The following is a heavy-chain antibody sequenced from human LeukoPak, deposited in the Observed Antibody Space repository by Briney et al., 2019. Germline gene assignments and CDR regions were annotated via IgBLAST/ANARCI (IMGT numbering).Heavy chain of an antibody. D-gene: IGHD3-3*01. Sequence: ASVKVSCKASGYTFTGYYMHWVRQAPGQGLEWMGWINPNSGGTNYAQKFQGRVTMTRDTSISTAYMELSRLRSDDTAVYYCARANPYYDFWSGPGAFDIWGQGTMVTVSS. CDR1: GYTFTGYY. CDR3: ARANPYYDFWSGPGAFDI. CDR2: INPNSGGT. J-gene: IGHJ3*02. V-gene: IGHV1-2*02.